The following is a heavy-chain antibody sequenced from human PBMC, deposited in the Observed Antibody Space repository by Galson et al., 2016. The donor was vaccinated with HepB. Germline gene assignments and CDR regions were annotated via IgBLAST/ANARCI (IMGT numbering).Heavy chain of an antibody. CDR3: ARDPAFGALDY. D-gene: IGHD3-10*01. CDR2: INADGSWR. V-gene: IGHV3-7*01. CDR1: GLTLSTHA. J-gene: IGHJ4*02. Sequence: SLRLSCAASGLTLSTHAMSWVRQAPEKGLDWVADINADGSWRAYMDSVKGRFTISRDNVNNLLYLQMSGLRVEDTALYFCARDPAFGALDYWGQGALVTVSS.